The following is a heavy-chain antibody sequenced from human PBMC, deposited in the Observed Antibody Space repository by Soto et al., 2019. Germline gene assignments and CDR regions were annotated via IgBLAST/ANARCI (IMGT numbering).Heavy chain of an antibody. CDR3: TTAPGYYDFWSGYPHDY. J-gene: IGHJ4*02. Sequence: GGSLRLSCAASGFTFSNAWMSWVRQAPGKGLEWVGRIKSKTDGGTTDYAAPVKGRFTISRDDSKNTLYLQMNSLKTEDTAVYYCTTAPGYYDFWSGYPHDYWGQGTLVTVSS. D-gene: IGHD3-3*01. V-gene: IGHV3-15*01. CDR1: GFTFSNAW. CDR2: IKSKTDGGTT.